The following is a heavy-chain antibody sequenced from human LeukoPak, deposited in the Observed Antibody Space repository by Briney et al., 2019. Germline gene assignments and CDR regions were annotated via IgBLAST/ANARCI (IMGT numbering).Heavy chain of an antibody. D-gene: IGHD3-3*01. J-gene: IGHJ4*02. Sequence: ASVEVSCKASGYTFTSYGISWVRQAPGQGLEWMGWISAYNGNTNYAQKLQGRVTMTTDTSTSTAYMELRSLRSDDTAVYYCARATYYDFWSGYGVLDYWGQGTLVTVSS. CDR3: ARATYYDFWSGYGVLDY. CDR2: ISAYNGNT. V-gene: IGHV1-18*01. CDR1: GYTFTSYG.